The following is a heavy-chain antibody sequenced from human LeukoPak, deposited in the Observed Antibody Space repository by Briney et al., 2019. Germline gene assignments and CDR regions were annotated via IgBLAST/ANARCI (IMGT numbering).Heavy chain of an antibody. Sequence: GASVKVSCKASGYTFTSYDINWVRQATGQGLEWMGWMNPNSGNTGYAQKFQGRVTMTRNTSISTAYMELSSLRSEDTAVYYCARGGMHYYDSSGYPFAFDIWGQGTMVTVSS. V-gene: IGHV1-8*01. CDR3: ARGGMHYYDSSGYPFAFDI. CDR2: MNPNSGNT. CDR1: GYTFTSYD. D-gene: IGHD3-22*01. J-gene: IGHJ3*02.